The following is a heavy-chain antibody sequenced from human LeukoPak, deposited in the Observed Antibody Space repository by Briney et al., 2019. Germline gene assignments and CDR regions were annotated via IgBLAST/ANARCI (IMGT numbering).Heavy chain of an antibody. CDR3: AARPRMPPRFDY. D-gene: IGHD1-14*01. Sequence: GGSLRLSCAGSGFTFSNYPMSWVRQAPGKGLQWVSAISNGGGSAYYADSVKGRFTISRDNSKSTLYLQMNSLRAEDTAIYYCAARPRMPPRFDYWGRGALVTVSS. V-gene: IGHV3-23*01. CDR2: ISNGGGSA. J-gene: IGHJ4*02. CDR1: GFTFSNYP.